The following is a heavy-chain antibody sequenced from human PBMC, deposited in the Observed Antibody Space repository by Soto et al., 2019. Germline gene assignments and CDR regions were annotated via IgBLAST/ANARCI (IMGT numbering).Heavy chain of an antibody. Sequence: GGSLRLSCAASGFTFSSYAMSWVRQAPGKGLEWVSAISGSGGSTYYADSVKGRFTISRDNSKNTLYLQMNSLRAEDTAVYYCAKDSVRFEVVVAATLFFDYWGQGTLVTV. J-gene: IGHJ4*02. CDR2: ISGSGGST. CDR3: AKDSVRFEVVVAATLFFDY. CDR1: GFTFSSYA. V-gene: IGHV3-23*01. D-gene: IGHD2-15*01.